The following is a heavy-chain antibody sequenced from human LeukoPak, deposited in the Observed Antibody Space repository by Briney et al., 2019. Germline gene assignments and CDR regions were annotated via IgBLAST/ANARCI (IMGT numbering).Heavy chain of an antibody. D-gene: IGHD5-18*01. CDR2: IKRDGSEE. CDR1: GFTISSSW. CDR3: AKWRTGDSYGYEY. J-gene: IGHJ4*02. V-gene: IGHV3-7*01. Sequence: GGSLRLSCAASGFTISSSWMSWVRQAPGKGLEWVANIKRDGSEEYYVDSVKGRFTISRDNARESLYLQMNSLRAEDTAVYYCAKWRTGDSYGYEYWGQGTLLPVSS.